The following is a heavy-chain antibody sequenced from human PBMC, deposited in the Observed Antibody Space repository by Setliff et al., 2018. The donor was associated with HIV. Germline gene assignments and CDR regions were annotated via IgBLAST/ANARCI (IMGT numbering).Heavy chain of an antibody. CDR3: TRGARPTDEYVWFDP. Sequence: PGGSLRLSCAASGFTFSSYAMSWVRQAPGKGLEWVSFIRTKNYRGTTEYAASVEGRFSISRDDSKSIAYLQMNSLTTEDTAVYYCTRGARPTDEYVWFDPWGQGTLVTVSS. J-gene: IGHJ5*02. CDR2: IRTKNYRGTT. CDR1: GFTFSSYA. V-gene: IGHV3-49*04. D-gene: IGHD4-17*01.